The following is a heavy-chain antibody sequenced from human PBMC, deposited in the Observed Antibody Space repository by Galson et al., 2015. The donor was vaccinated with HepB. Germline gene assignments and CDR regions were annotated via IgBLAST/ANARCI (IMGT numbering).Heavy chain of an antibody. V-gene: IGHV3-48*01. Sequence: SLRLSCAASGFTFSSYSMNWVRQAPGKGLEWVSYISSSSSTIYYADSVKGRFTISRDNAKNSLYLQMNSLRAEDTAVYYCARLPAGYSSGWYKSRHEGGYYYYYMDVWGKGTTVTVSS. CDR2: ISSSSSTI. CDR3: ARLPAGYSSGWYKSRHEGGYYYYYMDV. D-gene: IGHD6-19*01. J-gene: IGHJ6*03. CDR1: GFTFSSYS.